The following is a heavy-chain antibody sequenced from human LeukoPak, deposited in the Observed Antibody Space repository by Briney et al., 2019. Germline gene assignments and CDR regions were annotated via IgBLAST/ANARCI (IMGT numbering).Heavy chain of an antibody. CDR2: ISGSGGKT. J-gene: IGHJ4*02. D-gene: IGHD3-22*01. CDR3: AKSRARREGSSGSIDY. Sequence: GGSLRLSCVASGFTFTNYAMTWVRQAPGKGLEWVSAISGSGGKTYYADSVRGRFTIFRDNSKNTLYLQMNSLRADDTAVYYCAKSRARREGSSGSIDYWGQGTLVTVSS. CDR1: GFTFTNYA. V-gene: IGHV3-23*01.